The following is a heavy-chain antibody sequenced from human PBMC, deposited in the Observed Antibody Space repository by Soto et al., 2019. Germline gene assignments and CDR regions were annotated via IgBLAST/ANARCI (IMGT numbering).Heavy chain of an antibody. V-gene: IGHV4-4*07. CDR2: IYSGGST. CDR3: ARDRPRGSGSYVPYYYYGMDV. D-gene: IGHD3-10*01. Sequence: SETLSLTCIVSGGSISGYYWSWIRQPAGKELEWIGRIYSGGSTNYHPSLKSRVTISVDTSRNQFSLKLSSVTAADTAVYYCARDRPRGSGSYVPYYYYGMDVWGQGTTVTVSS. CDR1: GGSISGYY. J-gene: IGHJ6*02.